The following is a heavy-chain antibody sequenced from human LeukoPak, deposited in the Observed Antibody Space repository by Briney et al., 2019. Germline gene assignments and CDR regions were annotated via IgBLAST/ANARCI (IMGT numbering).Heavy chain of an antibody. Sequence: ASVKVSCKASGYTFTSYYIHWVRQAPGQGLEWMGIINPSGGTTSYAQKFQGRVTMTRDTSKNQFSLKLSSVTAADTAVYYCARDRIGPGGPRWFDPWGQGTLVTVSS. V-gene: IGHV1-46*01. D-gene: IGHD2/OR15-2a*01. CDR2: INPSGGTT. J-gene: IGHJ5*02. CDR3: ARDRIGPGGPRWFDP. CDR1: GYTFTSYY.